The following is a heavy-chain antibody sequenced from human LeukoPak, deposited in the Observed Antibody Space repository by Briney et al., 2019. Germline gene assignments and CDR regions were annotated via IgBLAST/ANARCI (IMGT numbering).Heavy chain of an antibody. D-gene: IGHD5-24*01. V-gene: IGHV3-7*01. CDR2: IKPDGSDK. CDR3: ATISAQTFDI. Sequence: GGSLRLSCVGSGFTFSSYWVNWVRQSPGKGLEWVANIKPDGSDKYYVDSARGRFTVSRDNAKNSAFLQMNSLRAEETAIYYCATISAQTFDIWGQGTLVSVSS. J-gene: IGHJ3*02. CDR1: GFTFSSYW.